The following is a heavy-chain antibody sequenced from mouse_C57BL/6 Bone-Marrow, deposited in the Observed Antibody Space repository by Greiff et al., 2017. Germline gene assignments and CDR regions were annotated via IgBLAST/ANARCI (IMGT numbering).Heavy chain of an antibody. D-gene: IGHD1-1*01. CDR3: ARHDGSSFYYAMDY. J-gene: IGHJ4*01. CDR1: GFTFSDYY. CDR2: ISNGGGST. V-gene: IGHV5-12*01. Sequence: EVHLVESGGGLVQPGGSLKLSCAASGFTFSDYYMYWVRQTPEKRLEWVAYISNGGGSTYYPDTVKGRFTISRDNAKNTLYLQMSRLKSEDTAMYYCARHDGSSFYYAMDYWGQGTSVTVSS.